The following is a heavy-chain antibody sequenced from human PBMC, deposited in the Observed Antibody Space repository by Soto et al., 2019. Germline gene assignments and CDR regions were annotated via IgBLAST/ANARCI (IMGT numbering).Heavy chain of an antibody. CDR3: AKTGAWDLLGGLDH. CDR1: GFTFDSYG. D-gene: IGHD1-26*01. CDR2: ITGRGHST. J-gene: IGHJ1*01. Sequence: PGRSLRLSCAASGFTFDSYGMSWVRQAPGKGLEWVSTITGRGHSTYYADSVMGRFTISRDNSKNTPDLQMSSLRDDDTAVYYCAKTGAWDLLGGLDHWGQGTLVTVSS. V-gene: IGHV3-23*01.